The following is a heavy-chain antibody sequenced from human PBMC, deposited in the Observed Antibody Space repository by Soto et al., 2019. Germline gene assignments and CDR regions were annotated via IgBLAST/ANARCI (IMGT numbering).Heavy chain of an antibody. Sequence: EVQLVESGGDLVQPGGSLRLSCVASGFRLSDHFMDWVRQAPGKGLAWVGRIKNDPQSYITDYAESVKGRFTISREESKNSLVLQMNSLTTEDTAIYYCADLKWSRSYLPWGQGTLVTVSS. CDR1: GFRLSDHF. CDR2: IKNDPQSYIT. J-gene: IGHJ1*01. CDR3: ADLKWSRSYLP. V-gene: IGHV3-72*01. D-gene: IGHD3-3*01.